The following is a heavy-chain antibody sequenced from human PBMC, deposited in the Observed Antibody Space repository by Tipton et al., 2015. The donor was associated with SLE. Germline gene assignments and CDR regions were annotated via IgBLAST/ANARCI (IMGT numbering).Heavy chain of an antibody. V-gene: IGHV3-21*01. J-gene: IGHJ3*02. CDR2: ISSSSSYI. CDR1: GFTFSSYS. CDR3: ARDLSLGSDLGAFDI. D-gene: IGHD6-19*01. Sequence: SLRLSCAASGFTFSSYSMNWVRQAPGKGLEWVSSISSSSSYIYYADSVKGRFTISRDDAKNSLYLQMNSLRAEDTAVYYCARDLSLGSDLGAFDIWGQGTMVTVSS.